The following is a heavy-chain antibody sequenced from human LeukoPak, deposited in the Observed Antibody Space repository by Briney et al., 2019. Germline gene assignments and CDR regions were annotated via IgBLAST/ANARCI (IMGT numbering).Heavy chain of an antibody. CDR3: ARDTTVMTYYYYYGMDV. D-gene: IGHD4-17*01. V-gene: IGHV1-46*01. Sequence: ASVKVSCKASGYTFTSYYLHWVRQAPGQGLEWMGIINPSGGSTTYAQKFQGRVTMTRDTSTSTVYMELSSLRSEDTAVYYCARDTTVMTYYYYYGMDVWGQGTTVTVPS. J-gene: IGHJ6*02. CDR2: INPSGGST. CDR1: GYTFTSYY.